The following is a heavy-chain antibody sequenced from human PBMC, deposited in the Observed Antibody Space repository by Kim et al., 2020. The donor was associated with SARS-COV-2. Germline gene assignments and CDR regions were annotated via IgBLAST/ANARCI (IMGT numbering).Heavy chain of an antibody. CDR1: GASMSSGDYY. V-gene: IGHV4-30-4*01. CDR3: ARVAGDSGPYPYYFDS. Sequence: SETLSLTCTVSGASMSSGDYYWSWIRQPPGKGLEWIGRISNSGTTYYNPFLASRVIISLDMSKNQFSLKLSSETAADTAVYYCARVAGDSGPYPYYFDSWGQGTLITVSS. D-gene: IGHD3-10*01. J-gene: IGHJ4*02. CDR2: ISNSGTT.